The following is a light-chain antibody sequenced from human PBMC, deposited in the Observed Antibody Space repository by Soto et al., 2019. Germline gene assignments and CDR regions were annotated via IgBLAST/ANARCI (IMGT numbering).Light chain of an antibody. CDR1: QSVSFTH. CDR3: QQYGRSPTT. CDR2: GAS. Sequence: EVVLTQSQGSLSLSPGERATLSCRASQSVSFTHVAWYQQTPGQAPRLLISGASNRATGIPDRFAGSGSGTDFTLTISRLEPEDFAVYYCQQYGRSPTTFGPGTKVEIK. J-gene: IGKJ3*01. V-gene: IGKV3-20*01.